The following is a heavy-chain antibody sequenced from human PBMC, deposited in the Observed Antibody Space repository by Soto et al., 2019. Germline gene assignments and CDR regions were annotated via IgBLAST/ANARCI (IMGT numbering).Heavy chain of an antibody. J-gene: IGHJ5*02. CDR1: GYTFTSYD. CDR3: ARERSAAGTGWFDP. Sequence: QVQLMQSGAEVKKPGASVKVSCKASGYTFTSYDINWVRQATGQGLEWMGWMNPNSGNTGYAQKFQGRVTMTRNTSISTAYRELSSLRAEDTAVYYCARERSAAGTGWFDPWGQGTLVTVSS. CDR2: MNPNSGNT. D-gene: IGHD6-13*01. V-gene: IGHV1-8*01.